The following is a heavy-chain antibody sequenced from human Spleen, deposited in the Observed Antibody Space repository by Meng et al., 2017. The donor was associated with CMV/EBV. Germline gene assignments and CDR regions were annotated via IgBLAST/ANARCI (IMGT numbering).Heavy chain of an antibody. CDR2: IYYSGTA. J-gene: IGHJ4*02. CDR3: ARAMGTVTPDY. D-gene: IGHD4-17*01. CDR1: GGSIRSADYY. V-gene: IGHV4-30-4*08. Sequence: SETLSLTCTVSGGSIRSADYYWAWIRQTPGKGLEWIGYIYYSGTAYYNPSLKSRVTISVDTSKNQFSLKLSSVTAADTAVYYCARAMGTVTPDYWGQGTLVTVSS.